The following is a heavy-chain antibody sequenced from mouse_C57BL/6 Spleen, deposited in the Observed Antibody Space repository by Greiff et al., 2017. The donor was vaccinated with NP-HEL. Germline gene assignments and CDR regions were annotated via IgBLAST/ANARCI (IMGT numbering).Heavy chain of an antibody. V-gene: IGHV7-3*01. CDR2: IRHKANGYTT. J-gene: IGHJ3*01. D-gene: IGHD2-13*01. Sequence: EVKLVESGGGLVQPGGSLSLSCAASGFTFTDYYMSWVRQPPGKALEWLGFIRHKANGYTTEYSASVKGRFTIARATSHSILYLQMNALRAEDGATYYCRRYETVTGFAYWGQGTLVTVSA. CDR1: GFTFTDYY. CDR3: RRYETVTGFAY.